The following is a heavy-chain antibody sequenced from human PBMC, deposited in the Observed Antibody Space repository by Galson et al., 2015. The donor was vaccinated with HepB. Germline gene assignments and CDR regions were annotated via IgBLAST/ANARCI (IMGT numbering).Heavy chain of an antibody. CDR1: GLTFSSYG. Sequence: SLRLSCAGSGLTFSSYGMHWVRQAPGKGLEWVAVISYDGSNKYYADSVKGRFTISRDNSKNTLYLQMNSLRAEDTAVYYCAKGTSLLLWFGEPLDYWGQGTLVTVSS. CDR3: AKGTSLLLWFGEPLDY. CDR2: ISYDGSNK. D-gene: IGHD3-10*01. V-gene: IGHV3-30*18. J-gene: IGHJ4*02.